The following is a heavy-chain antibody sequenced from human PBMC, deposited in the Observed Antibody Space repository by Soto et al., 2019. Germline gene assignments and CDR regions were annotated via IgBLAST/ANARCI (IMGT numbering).Heavy chain of an antibody. CDR2: IFHTGST. V-gene: IGHV4-30-2*01. CDR1: GGSISSGNFS. D-gene: IGHD1-26*01. Sequence: PSETLSLTCTVSGGSISSGNFSWTWIRQPPGKGLEWIAYIFHTGSTFYNSSLKPRVSISVDRSKNQFSLKLKSVTETDKAVYYCARVKVGDLFRFNWF. J-gene: IGHJ5*01. CDR3: ARVKVGDLFRFNWF.